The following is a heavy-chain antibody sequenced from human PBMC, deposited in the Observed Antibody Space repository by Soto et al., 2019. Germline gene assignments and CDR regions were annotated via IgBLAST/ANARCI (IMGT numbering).Heavy chain of an antibody. Sequence: PGRARRVRWGGSGVTFSSYGLHVVRQAPGKGLEWVAGIWYDGSNKYYADSVRGRFTVSRDNSKNTLYLQMNSLRADDTAVFYCAKDATAVNGVWDPSDIWGQGTEVTVSS. V-gene: IGHV3-33*06. CDR1: GVTFSSYG. CDR3: AKDATAVNGVWDPSDI. D-gene: IGHD2-8*01. CDR2: IWYDGSNK. J-gene: IGHJ3*02.